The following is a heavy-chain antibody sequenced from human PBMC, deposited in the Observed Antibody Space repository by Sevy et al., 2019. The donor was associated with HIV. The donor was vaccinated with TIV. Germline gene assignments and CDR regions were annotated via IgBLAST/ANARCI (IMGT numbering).Heavy chain of an antibody. J-gene: IGHJ4*02. D-gene: IGHD3-9*01. V-gene: IGHV3-66*02. CDR3: ARDGGDWLLYGFDY. Sequence: GGSLRLSCAASGFTVSSNYMSWVRQAPGKGLEWVSVIYSGGSTYYADSVKGRFTISRDNSKNTLYLQMNSLRAEDTAVYYCARDGGDWLLYGFDYWGQGTLVTVSS. CDR2: IYSGGST. CDR1: GFTVSSNY.